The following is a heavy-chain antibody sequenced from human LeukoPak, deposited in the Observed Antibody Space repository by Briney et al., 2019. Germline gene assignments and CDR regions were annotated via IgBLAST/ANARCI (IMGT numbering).Heavy chain of an antibody. D-gene: IGHD2-2*02. Sequence: ASVKVSCKVSRYTLTELSMHWVRQAPGKGLEWMGGFDPEDGETIYAQKFQGRVTMTEDTSTDTAYMELSSLRSEDTAVYYCATDRYCSSTSCYTAPSVFDPWGQGTLVTVSS. CDR3: ATDRYCSSTSCYTAPSVFDP. J-gene: IGHJ5*02. CDR2: FDPEDGET. CDR1: RYTLTELS. V-gene: IGHV1-24*01.